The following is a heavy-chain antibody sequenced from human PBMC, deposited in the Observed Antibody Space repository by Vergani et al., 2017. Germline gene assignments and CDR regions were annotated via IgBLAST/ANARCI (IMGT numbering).Heavy chain of an antibody. Sequence: QVQLQQWGAGLLKPSETLSLTCAVYGGSFSGYYWSWIRQPPGKGLEWIGEINHSGSTNYNPSLKSRVTISVDTSKNQFSLKLGSVTAADTAVYYCARSASGRYFDWSQTNHYYMDVWGKGTTVTVSS. V-gene: IGHV4-34*01. CDR2: INHSGST. CDR3: ARSASGRYFDWSQTNHYYMDV. J-gene: IGHJ6*03. D-gene: IGHD3-9*01. CDR1: GGSFSGYY.